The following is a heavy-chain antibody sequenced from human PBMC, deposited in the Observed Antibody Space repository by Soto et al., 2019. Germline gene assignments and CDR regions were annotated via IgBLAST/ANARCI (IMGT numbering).Heavy chain of an antibody. V-gene: IGHV3-23*01. CDR1: GFTFNNYA. D-gene: IGHD3-10*01. CDR3: AKGRGGSGSLTPRVES. Sequence: EVQLLESGGGLVQPGGSLRLSCAASGFTFNNYAMTWVRQAPGKGLEWVSAISGGGDTTSYADSVKGRFTVSRDGSKNSVYLQMRGLRAEDTAVYYCAKGRGGSGSLTPRVESWGQGTLVTVSS. J-gene: IGHJ4*02. CDR2: ISGGGDTT.